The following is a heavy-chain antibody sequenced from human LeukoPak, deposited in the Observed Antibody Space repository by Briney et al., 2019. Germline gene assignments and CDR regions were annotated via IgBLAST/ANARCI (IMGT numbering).Heavy chain of an antibody. D-gene: IGHD3-3*01. CDR1: GGSISGYY. CDR3: ARTNFGVVYYYYYYMDV. J-gene: IGHJ6*03. V-gene: IGHV4-59*01. Sequence: PSETLSLTCTVSGGSISGYYWSWIRQPPGKGLEWIGYIYYSGSTNYNPSLKSRVTISVDTSKNQFSLKLSSVTAADTAVYYCARTNFGVVYYYYYYMDVWGKGTTVTVSS. CDR2: IYYSGST.